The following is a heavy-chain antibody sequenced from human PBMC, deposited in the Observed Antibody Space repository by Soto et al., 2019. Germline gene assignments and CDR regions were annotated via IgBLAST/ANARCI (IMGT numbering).Heavy chain of an antibody. CDR3: ARDPKRIAAAGPFDF. Sequence: EVQLLESGGGLVQPGGSLRLSCTASGFTFSSYAVSWVRQAPGKGLEWVSAISGSGESTYYADSVQGRFTISRDNSEKTLYLQMNSLRAEDTAVYFCARDPKRIAAAGPFDFWGQGTLVTVSS. D-gene: IGHD6-13*01. J-gene: IGHJ4*02. V-gene: IGHV3-23*01. CDR1: GFTFSSYA. CDR2: ISGSGEST.